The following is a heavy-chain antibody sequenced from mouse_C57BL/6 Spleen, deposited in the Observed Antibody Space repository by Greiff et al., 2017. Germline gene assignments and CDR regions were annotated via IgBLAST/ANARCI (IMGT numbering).Heavy chain of an antibody. J-gene: IGHJ4*01. V-gene: IGHV1-42*01. CDR1: GYSFTGYY. Sequence: EVMLVESGPELVKPGASVKISCKASGYSFTGYYMNWVKQSPEKSLEWIGEINPSTGGTTYNQKFKAKATLTVDKSSSTAYMQLKSLTSEDSAVYYCARAGLLYNYYAMDSWGQGTSVTVSS. CDR2: INPSTGGT. D-gene: IGHD2-12*01. CDR3: ARAGLLYNYYAMDS.